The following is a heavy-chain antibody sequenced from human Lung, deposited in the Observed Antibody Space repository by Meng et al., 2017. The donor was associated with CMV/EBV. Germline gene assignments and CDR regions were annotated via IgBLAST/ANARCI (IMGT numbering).Heavy chain of an antibody. CDR1: GFSLSNARMG. V-gene: IGHV2-26*01. J-gene: IGHJ6*02. D-gene: IGHD2-2*01. CDR2: IFSNDEK. CDR3: ARIPAAIGGYYYYGMDV. Sequence: SGPTLVKPTETLTLTCTVSGFSLSNARMGVSWIRQPPGKALEWLAHIFSNDEKSYSTSLKSRLTISKDTSKSQVVLTMTNMDPVDTATYYCARIPAAIGGYYYYGMDVWGQGTTVTFSS.